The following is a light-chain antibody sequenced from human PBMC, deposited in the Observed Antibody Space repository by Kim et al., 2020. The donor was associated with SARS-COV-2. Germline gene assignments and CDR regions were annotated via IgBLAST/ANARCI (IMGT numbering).Light chain of an antibody. CDR2: HDS. CDR3: QVWDGSTDHYV. J-gene: IGLJ1*01. CDR1: NIGSKN. Sequence: APGEEAEIPCAGNNIGSKNVQWYQQKAGQAPVLVISHDSDRPSEIPDRFSGSNSGNTATLTISRVEAGDEADYYCQVWDGSTDHYVFGTGTKVTVL. V-gene: IGLV3-21*04.